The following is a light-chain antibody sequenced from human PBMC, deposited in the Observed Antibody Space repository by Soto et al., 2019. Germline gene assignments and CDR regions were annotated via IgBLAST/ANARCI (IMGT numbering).Light chain of an antibody. CDR3: QQYNTYST. J-gene: IGKJ5*01. V-gene: IGKV1-5*01. CDR1: QSISYW. Sequence: DIQMTQSPSTLAASVGDRVTITCRASQSISYWLAWFQQKPGKAPKVLIYDASSLESGVPARFSGSGSGTEFTLTISSLQPDDFATYYCQQYNTYSTFGQGTRLEIK. CDR2: DAS.